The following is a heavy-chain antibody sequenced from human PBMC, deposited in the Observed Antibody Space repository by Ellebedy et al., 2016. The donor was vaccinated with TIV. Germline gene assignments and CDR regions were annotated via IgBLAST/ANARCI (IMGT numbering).Heavy chain of an antibody. J-gene: IGHJ5*02. CDR1: GYSFTSYW. CDR3: ARLGLAAAGTRGWFDP. D-gene: IGHD6-13*01. Sequence: PGGSLRLSCKGSGYSFTSYWIAWVRQMPGKGLEWMGIIFPGDSDTRYSPSFQGQVTISADKSISTAYLQWNSLKASDTAMYYCARLGLAAAGTRGWFDPWGQGTLVTVSS. CDR2: IFPGDSDT. V-gene: IGHV5-51*01.